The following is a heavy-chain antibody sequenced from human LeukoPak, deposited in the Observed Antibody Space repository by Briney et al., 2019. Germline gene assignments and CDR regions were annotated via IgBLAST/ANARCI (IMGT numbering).Heavy chain of an antibody. CDR1: GFTFSSYA. CDR2: ISYDGSNK. V-gene: IGHV3-30-3*01. J-gene: IGHJ4*02. Sequence: GGSLRLSCAASGFTFSSYAMHWVRQAPGKGLEWVAVISYDGSNKYYADSVKGRFTISRDNSKNSLSLQMNSLRAEDTAVYYCARVDYGGFNFDYWGQGTLVTVST. CDR3: ARVDYGGFNFDY. D-gene: IGHD4-23*01.